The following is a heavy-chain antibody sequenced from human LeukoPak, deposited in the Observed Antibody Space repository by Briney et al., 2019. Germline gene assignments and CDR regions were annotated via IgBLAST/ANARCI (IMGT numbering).Heavy chain of an antibody. Sequence: GGSLRLSCAASGFTFSDYYMSWIRQAPGKGLEWVSYISSSGSTIYYADSVKGRFTISRDNAKNSLYLQMNSLRAEDTAVYYCARAATPAAILLFDYWGQGTLVTVSS. D-gene: IGHD2-2*02. CDR2: ISSSGSTI. CDR1: GFTFSDYY. V-gene: IGHV3-11*01. J-gene: IGHJ4*02. CDR3: ARAATPAAILLFDY.